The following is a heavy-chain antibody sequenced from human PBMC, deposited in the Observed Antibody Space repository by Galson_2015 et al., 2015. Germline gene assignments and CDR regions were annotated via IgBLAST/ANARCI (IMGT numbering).Heavy chain of an antibody. V-gene: IGHV1-3*01. Sequence: SVKVSCKASGYTFTSYAMHWVRQAPGQRLEWMGWINAGNGNTKYSQKFQGRVTITRDTSASTAYMELSSLRSEDTAVYYCAGRTYDRPTEYYYYGMDAWGQGTLVTVSS. CDR1: GYTFTSYA. CDR2: INAGNGNT. CDR3: AGRTYDRPTEYYYYGMDA. D-gene: IGHD5-12*01. J-gene: IGHJ6*02.